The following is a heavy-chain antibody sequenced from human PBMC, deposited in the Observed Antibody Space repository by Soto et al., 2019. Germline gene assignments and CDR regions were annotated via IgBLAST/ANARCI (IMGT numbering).Heavy chain of an antibody. CDR3: AKDAARTNGWYYFAF. CDR1: GYTFTSYG. CDR2: ISAYNGNT. V-gene: IGHV1-18*01. D-gene: IGHD6-19*01. J-gene: IGHJ4*02. Sequence: PVTVSCEASGYTFTSYGISWVRPAPGQGLEWMGWISAYNGNTNYAQKLQGRVTMTTDTSTSTAYMELRSLRSDDTAVYDCAKDAARTNGWYYFAFWGQGAQVTVSS.